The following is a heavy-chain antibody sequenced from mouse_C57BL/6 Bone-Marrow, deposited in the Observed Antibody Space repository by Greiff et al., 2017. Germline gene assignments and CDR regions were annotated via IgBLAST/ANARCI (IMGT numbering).Heavy chain of an antibody. Sequence: EVQLQQSGPVLVKPGASVKMSCKASGYTFTDYYMNWVKQSHGKSLEWIGVINPYNGGTSYNQKFKGKATLTVDKSSSTAYMELNSLTSEDSAVYYCARFVNGFFYYFDYWGQGTTRTVSS. CDR2: INPYNGGT. CDR3: ARFVNGFFYYFDY. CDR1: GYTFTDYY. D-gene: IGHD2-2*01. V-gene: IGHV1-19*01. J-gene: IGHJ2*01.